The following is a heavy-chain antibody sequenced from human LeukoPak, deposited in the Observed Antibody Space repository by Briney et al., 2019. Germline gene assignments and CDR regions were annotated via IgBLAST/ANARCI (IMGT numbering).Heavy chain of an antibody. V-gene: IGHV1-2*02. CDR3: ARDRTLKYYYDSSGYDPFDY. J-gene: IGHJ4*02. D-gene: IGHD3-22*01. CDR1: GYTFTGYY. CDR2: INPNSGGT. Sequence: GASVKVSCKASGYTFTGYYMHWVRQAPGQGLEWMGWINPNSGGTNYAQKFQGRVTMTRDTSISTAYMELSRLRSDDTAVYYCARDRTLKYYYDSSGYDPFDYWGQGTLVTVPS.